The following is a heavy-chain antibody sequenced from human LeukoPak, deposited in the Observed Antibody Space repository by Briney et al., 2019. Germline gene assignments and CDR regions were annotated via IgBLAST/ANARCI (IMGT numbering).Heavy chain of an antibody. D-gene: IGHD4-17*01. CDR3: AREGTTVTTFLTYYMDV. V-gene: IGHV1-2*02. J-gene: IGHJ6*03. CDR2: INPNSGGT. CDR1: GYTFTGYY. Sequence: ASVKVSCKASGYTFTGYYMHWVRQAPGQGLEWMGWINPNSGGTNYAQKFQGRVTMTRDTSISTAYMELSRLRSDDTAMYYCAREGTTVTTFLTYYMDVWGKGTTVTISS.